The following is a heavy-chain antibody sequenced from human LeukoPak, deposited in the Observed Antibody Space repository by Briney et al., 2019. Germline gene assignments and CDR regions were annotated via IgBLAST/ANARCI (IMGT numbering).Heavy chain of an antibody. CDR3: ARSSFCSGGTCYSSLGY. J-gene: IGHJ4*02. D-gene: IGHD2-15*01. Sequence: ASVKVSCKASGYTFTSHGISWVRQAPGQGLEWMGWISTYNANTNYAQKLQGRVTMTTDTSTSTAYMELRSLRSDDTAIYYCARSSFCSGGTCYSSLGYWGQGTLVTVSS. V-gene: IGHV1-18*01. CDR1: GYTFTSHG. CDR2: ISTYNANT.